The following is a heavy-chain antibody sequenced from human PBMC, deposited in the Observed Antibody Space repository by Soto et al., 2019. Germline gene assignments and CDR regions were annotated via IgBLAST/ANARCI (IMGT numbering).Heavy chain of an antibody. CDR1: GFTFSSYG. V-gene: IGHV3-33*01. CDR3: ALYYYDSSGPDYYYYGMDV. CDR2: IWYDGSNK. J-gene: IGHJ6*02. D-gene: IGHD3-22*01. Sequence: GGSLRLSCAASGFTFSSYGMHWVRQAPGKGLEWVAVIWYDGSNKYYADSVKGRFTISRDNSKNKLYRQMNSLRAEDTAVYYCALYYYDSSGPDYYYYGMDVWGQGTTVTVSS.